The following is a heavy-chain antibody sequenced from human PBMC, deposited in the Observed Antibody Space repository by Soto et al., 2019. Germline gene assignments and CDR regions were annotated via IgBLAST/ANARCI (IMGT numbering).Heavy chain of an antibody. Sequence: QVQLQESGPGLVKPSQTLSLTCTVSGGSISSGGYYWSWIRQHPGKGLEWIGYIYYRGSTYYNPSLKSRVTISVDTSKNQFSLKLSSVTAADTAVYYCARVAAGTTRYYYGMDVWGQGTTVTVSS. CDR1: GGSISSGGYY. D-gene: IGHD6-13*01. CDR3: ARVAAGTTRYYYGMDV. CDR2: IYYRGST. J-gene: IGHJ6*02. V-gene: IGHV4-31*03.